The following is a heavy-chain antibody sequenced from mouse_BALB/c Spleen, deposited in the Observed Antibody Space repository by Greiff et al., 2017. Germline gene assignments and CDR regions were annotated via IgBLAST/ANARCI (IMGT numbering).Heavy chain of an antibody. CDR1: GFTFNTYA. Sequence: EVHLVESGGGLVQPKGSLKLSCAASGFTFNTYAMNWVRQAPGKGLEWVARIRSKSNNYATYYADSVKDRFTISRDDSQSMLYLQMNNLKTEDTAMYDCVRGSYRSFYAMDYWGQGTSVTVSS. CDR2: IRSKSNNYAT. D-gene: IGHD2-14*01. V-gene: IGHV10-1*02. CDR3: VRGSYRSFYAMDY. J-gene: IGHJ4*01.